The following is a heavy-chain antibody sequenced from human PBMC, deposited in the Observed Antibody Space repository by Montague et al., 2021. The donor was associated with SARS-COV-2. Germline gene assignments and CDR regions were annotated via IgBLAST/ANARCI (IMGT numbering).Heavy chain of an antibody. CDR2: SDHSGTT. V-gene: IGHV4-38-2*02. J-gene: IGHJ4*02. CDR3: ARVISAVAGANFYFDY. Sequence: SETLSLTCTVSGGSISSGSYWGWIRQPPGKGLEWIGTSDHSGTTYYSPSLKSRVTISLDTSKNQFSLNLDSVTASDTAMYYCARVISAVAGANFYFDYWGQGTLVTVSS. D-gene: IGHD4/OR15-4a*01. CDR1: GGSISSGSY.